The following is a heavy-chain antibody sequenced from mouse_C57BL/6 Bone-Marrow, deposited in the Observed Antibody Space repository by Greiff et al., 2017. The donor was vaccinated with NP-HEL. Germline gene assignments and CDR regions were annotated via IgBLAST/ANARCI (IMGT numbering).Heavy chain of an antibody. Sequence: EVQLQQSGPELVKPGASVKISCKASGYTFTDYYMNWVKQSHGQSLEWIGDINPNNGGTSYTQKFKGKATLTVDKSSSTAYMQLRSLTSEDSADYYCARERSFDYWGQGTTLTVSA. J-gene: IGHJ2*01. V-gene: IGHV1-26*01. CDR3: ARERSFDY. CDR1: GYTFTDYY. CDR2: INPNNGGT.